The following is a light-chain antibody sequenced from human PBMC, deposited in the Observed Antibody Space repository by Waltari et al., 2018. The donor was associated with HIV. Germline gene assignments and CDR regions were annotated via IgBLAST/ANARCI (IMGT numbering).Light chain of an antibody. V-gene: IGKV3-11*01. CDR3: QQRSNWPYT. J-gene: IGKJ2*01. CDR1: QSVSSY. CDR2: DAS. Sequence: EIVLTHSPATLSLSPGERANLSCRASQSVSSYLAWYQQKPGQAPRLLIYDASNRATGIPARFSGSGSGTDFTLTISSLEPEDFAVYYCQQRSNWPYTFGQGTKLEIK.